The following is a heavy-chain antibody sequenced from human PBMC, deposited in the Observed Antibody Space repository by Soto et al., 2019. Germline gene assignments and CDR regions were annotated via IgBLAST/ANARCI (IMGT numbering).Heavy chain of an antibody. J-gene: IGHJ4*02. Sequence: GGSLRLSCAASGFTFSSYAMSWVRQAPGKGLEWVSAISGSGGSTYYAASVKGRFTISRENSKNTLYLQMNSLRAEDTAVYYCAKDRNSGLPPVLVDYWGQGTLVTVYS. CDR2: ISGSGGST. CDR3: AKDRNSGLPPVLVDY. D-gene: IGHD6-19*01. CDR1: GFTFSSYA. V-gene: IGHV3-23*01.